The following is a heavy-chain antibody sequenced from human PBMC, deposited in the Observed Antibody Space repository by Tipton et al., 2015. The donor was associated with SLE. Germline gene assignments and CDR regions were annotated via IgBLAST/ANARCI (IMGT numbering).Heavy chain of an antibody. Sequence: TLSLTCAVYGGSFSGYYWSWIRQPPGKGLEWIGEINHSGSTNYNPSLKSRVTISVDTSNNQFSLKLSSVTAADTAVYFCARGLGYCTGGSCREYYYYMDVRGKGTTVTVSS. CDR3: ARGLGYCTGGSCREYYYYMDV. J-gene: IGHJ6*03. CDR2: INHSGST. V-gene: IGHV4-34*01. CDR1: GGSFSGYY. D-gene: IGHD2-15*01.